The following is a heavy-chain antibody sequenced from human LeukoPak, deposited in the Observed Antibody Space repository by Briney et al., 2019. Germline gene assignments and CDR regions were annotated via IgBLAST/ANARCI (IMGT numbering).Heavy chain of an antibody. Sequence: SVKVSCKASGYTFTSYDINWVRQATGQGLEWMGGIIPIFGTANYAQKFQGRVTITADESTSTAYMELSSLRSEDTAVYYCAVNEYYDILTGYLYWGQGTLVTVSS. J-gene: IGHJ4*02. CDR1: GYTFTSYD. CDR2: IIPIFGTA. V-gene: IGHV1-69*13. CDR3: AVNEYYDILTGYLY. D-gene: IGHD3-9*01.